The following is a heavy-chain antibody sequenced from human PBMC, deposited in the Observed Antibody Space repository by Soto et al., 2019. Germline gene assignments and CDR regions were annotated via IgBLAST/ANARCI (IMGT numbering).Heavy chain of an antibody. CDR3: AKDTLWFGELTHGMDV. D-gene: IGHD3-10*01. CDR2: ISYDGSNK. Sequence: QVQLVESGGGVVQPGRSLRLSCAASGFTFSSYGMHWVRQAPGKGLEWVAVISYDGSNKYYADSVKGRFTISRDNSKNTLYLQMNSLRAEDTAVYYCAKDTLWFGELTHGMDVW. V-gene: IGHV3-30*18. CDR1: GFTFSSYG. J-gene: IGHJ6*01.